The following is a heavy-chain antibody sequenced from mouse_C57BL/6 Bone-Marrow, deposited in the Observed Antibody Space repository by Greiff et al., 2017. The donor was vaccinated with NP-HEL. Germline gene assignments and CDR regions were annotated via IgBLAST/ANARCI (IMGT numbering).Heavy chain of an antibody. D-gene: IGHD1-1*01. V-gene: IGHV1-66*01. CDR3: AREILRYLDY. CDR1: GYSFTSYY. Sequence: VQLQQSGPELVKPGASVKISCTASGYSFTSYYIHWVKQRPGQGLEWIGWIYPGSGNTKYNEKFKGKATLTADTSSSTAYMQLSSLTSEDSAVYYCAREILRYLDYWGQGTTLTVSA. J-gene: IGHJ2*01. CDR2: IYPGSGNT.